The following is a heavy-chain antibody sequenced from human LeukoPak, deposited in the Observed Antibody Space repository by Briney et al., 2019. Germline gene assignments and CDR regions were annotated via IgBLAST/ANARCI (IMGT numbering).Heavy chain of an antibody. CDR1: GDSISSRNFF. Sequence: KTSETLSLTCTVTGDSISSRNFFWGWIRQPPGKGLEWLGSIYYTGLTYYNPSLKSRVTISGDTSKNEFSLRLTSVTAADTAVYYCARQQSTTGALNYNNYFDPWGQGTLVTVSS. J-gene: IGHJ5*02. CDR2: IYYTGLT. D-gene: IGHD4-11*01. V-gene: IGHV4-39*01. CDR3: ARQQSTTGALNYNNYFDP.